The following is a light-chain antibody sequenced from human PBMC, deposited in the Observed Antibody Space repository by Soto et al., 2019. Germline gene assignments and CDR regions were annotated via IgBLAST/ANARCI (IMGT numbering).Light chain of an antibody. CDR1: QTISSR. Sequence: IQMAQSPSSPSASVRDRVIHTFRASQTISSRVNWYQQKTGKAPKRRIYAASSLQGGVPSRFSGSGSGTDFTLTISSLQPADFATYYCQQSYSNPGTFGQGTQVDIK. CDR2: AAS. J-gene: IGKJ1*01. V-gene: IGKV1-39*01. CDR3: QQSYSNPGT.